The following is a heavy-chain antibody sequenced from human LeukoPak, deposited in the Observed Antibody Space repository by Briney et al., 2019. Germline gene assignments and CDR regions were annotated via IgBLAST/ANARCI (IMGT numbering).Heavy chain of an antibody. CDR1: GRSFSGYY. D-gene: IGHD5-12*01. Sequence: SETLSLTCAVYGRSFSGYYWSWIRQTPGKGLEWIGEINHSGSTTYNPSLKSRVTISVDTSKNQFSLKLSSVTAADTALYYCARGERKIVALDYWGQGTLVTVSS. V-gene: IGHV4-34*01. CDR2: INHSGST. J-gene: IGHJ4*02. CDR3: ARGERKIVALDY.